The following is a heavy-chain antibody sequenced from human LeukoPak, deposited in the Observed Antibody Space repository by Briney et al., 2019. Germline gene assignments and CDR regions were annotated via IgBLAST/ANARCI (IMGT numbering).Heavy chain of an antibody. D-gene: IGHD3-10*01. Sequence: PSETLSLTCTVSGGSISSGDYYWSWIRQPPGKGLEWIGYIYYSGSTYYNPSLKSRVTISVDTSKNQFSLKLSSVTAADTAVYYCARDSSITMVRGVIGGVYFDYWGQGTLVTVSS. V-gene: IGHV4-30-4*01. CDR1: GGSISSGDYY. J-gene: IGHJ4*02. CDR3: ARDSSITMVRGVIGGVYFDY. CDR2: IYYSGST.